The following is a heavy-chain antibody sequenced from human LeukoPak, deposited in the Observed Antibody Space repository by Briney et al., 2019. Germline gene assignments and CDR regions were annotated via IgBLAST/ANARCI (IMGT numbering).Heavy chain of an antibody. CDR2: IYYSVST. D-gene: IGHD3-9*01. J-gene: IGHJ4*02. CDR3: ARHSGQPYYDILTGYFDY. CDR1: GGSISSSSYY. Sequence: SETLSLTCTVSGGSISSSSYYWGWIRQPPGKGLEWIGSIYYSVSTYYNPSLKSRVTISVDTSKNQFSLKLSSVTAADTAVYYCARHSGQPYYDILTGYFDYWGQGTLVTVSS. V-gene: IGHV4-39*01.